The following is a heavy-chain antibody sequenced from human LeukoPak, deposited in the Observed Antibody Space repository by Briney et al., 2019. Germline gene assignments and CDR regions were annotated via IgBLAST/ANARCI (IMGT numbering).Heavy chain of an antibody. CDR3: TRAIETYYYDTSGYYHSAFDI. V-gene: IGHV1-46*01. D-gene: IGHD3-22*01. Sequence: EASVKVSWKASGYTFTSYYMHWVRQAPGQGLEWMGIINPSGGSTNYAQKFQGRVSMTRDMSTSTVYMELSSLRSEDTAVYYCTRAIETYYYDTSGYYHSAFDIWGQGTMVTVSS. J-gene: IGHJ3*02. CDR1: GYTFTSYY. CDR2: INPSGGST.